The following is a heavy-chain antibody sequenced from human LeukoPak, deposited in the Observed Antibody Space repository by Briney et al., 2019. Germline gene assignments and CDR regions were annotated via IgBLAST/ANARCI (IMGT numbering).Heavy chain of an antibody. CDR3: ARAPYSSSWYRWDYYYYMDV. V-gene: IGHV1-8*01. Sequence: ASVKVSCKASGYTFTSYDINWVRQATGQGLEWMGWMNPNSGNTGYAQKFQGRVTMTKNTSIRTAYMELSSLRSEDTAVYYCARAPYSSSWYRWDYYYYMDVWGKGTTVTISS. D-gene: IGHD6-13*01. CDR2: MNPNSGNT. J-gene: IGHJ6*03. CDR1: GYTFTSYD.